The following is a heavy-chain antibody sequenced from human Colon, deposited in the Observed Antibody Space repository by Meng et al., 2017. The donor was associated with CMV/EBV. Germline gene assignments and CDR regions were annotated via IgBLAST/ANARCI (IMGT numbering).Heavy chain of an antibody. CDR1: FSLDTVQLS. J-gene: IGHJ4*02. Sequence: FSLDTVQLSVGWIRQPPGKALGWLALVYWNDDKRYNPSLKNRLTVTKDTSKNQVVLRVTNMDPVDSGTYFCAHGGSGYDFGAGGFDYWGQGTLVTVSS. CDR2: VYWNDDK. CDR3: AHGGSGYDFGAGGFDY. D-gene: IGHD5-12*01. V-gene: IGHV2-5*01.